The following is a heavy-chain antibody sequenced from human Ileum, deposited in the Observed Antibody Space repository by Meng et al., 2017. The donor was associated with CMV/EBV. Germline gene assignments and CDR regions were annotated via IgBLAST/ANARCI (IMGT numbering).Heavy chain of an antibody. J-gene: IGHJ2*01. D-gene: IGHD7-27*01. Sequence: QVAVVQCGAGCKKTGASVKVSCKACGNTFISCYLHLVRKAPGQGLEWMGLINPNGGSTGYEQKFQGRVTMTRDTSTGTVYMELSSLRSEDTAVYYCARTGDAGYFDLWGRGTLVTVSS. CDR2: INPNGGST. V-gene: IGHV1-46*01. CDR1: GNTFISCY. CDR3: ARTGDAGYFDL.